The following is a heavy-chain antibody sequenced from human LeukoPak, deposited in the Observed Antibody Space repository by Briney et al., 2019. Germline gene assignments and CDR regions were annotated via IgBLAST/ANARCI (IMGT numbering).Heavy chain of an antibody. J-gene: IGHJ6*02. CDR2: ISSSGSTI. D-gene: IGHD4-11*01. V-gene: IGHV3-11*01. CDR3: ARESVTYGMDV. CDR1: GFTFSDYY. Sequence: GGSLRLSCAASGFTFSDYYMIWMRQAPGKALECVSYISSSGSTIYHADSVKGRFTISRDNAKNSLYLQMNSLRAEDTAVYYCARESVTYGMDVWGQGTTVTVSS.